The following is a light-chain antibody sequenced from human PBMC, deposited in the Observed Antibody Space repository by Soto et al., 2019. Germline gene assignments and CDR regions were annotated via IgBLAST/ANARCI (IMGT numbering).Light chain of an antibody. V-gene: IGLV2-11*01. CDR3: CSYTGSYTPLYV. J-gene: IGLJ1*01. Sequence: SLLTQPRSVSGSPGQSVTSSCTGTRSDVGGYNYVSWYQQHPGRAPKLMIFDVSKRPSGVPDRFSGSKSGNTASLTISGLQAEDEADYYCCSYTGSYTPLYVFGTGTKVTVL. CDR2: DVS. CDR1: RSDVGGYNY.